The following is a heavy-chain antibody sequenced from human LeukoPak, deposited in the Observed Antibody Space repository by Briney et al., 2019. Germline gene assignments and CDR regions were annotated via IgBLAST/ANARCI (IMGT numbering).Heavy chain of an antibody. CDR1: GFTFSSYW. D-gene: IGHD1-26*01. CDR3: AREAWELLGSVDY. V-gene: IGHV3-74*01. Sequence: GGSLRLSCATSGFTFSSYWMHWVRQAPGKGLVWVSRINSDGSSTSYVDSVKGRFTISRDNAKNTLYLQMNSLRAENTAVYYCAREAWELLGSVDYWGQGTLVTVSS. J-gene: IGHJ4*02. CDR2: INSDGSST.